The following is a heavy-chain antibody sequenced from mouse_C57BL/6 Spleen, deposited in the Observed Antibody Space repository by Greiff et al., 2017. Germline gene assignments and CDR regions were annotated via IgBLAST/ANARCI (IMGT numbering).Heavy chain of an antibody. D-gene: IGHD1-1*01. V-gene: IGHV1-9*01. J-gene: IGHJ2*01. CDR2: ILPGSGST. CDR1: GYTFTGYW. CDR3: ARDWGYYGSRRDY. Sequence: LQQSGASVKLSCKATGYTFTGYWIEWVKQRPGHGLEWIGEILPGSGSTNYNEKFKGKATFTADTSSNTAYMQLSSLTTEDSAIYYCARDWGYYGSRRDYWGQGTTLTVSS.